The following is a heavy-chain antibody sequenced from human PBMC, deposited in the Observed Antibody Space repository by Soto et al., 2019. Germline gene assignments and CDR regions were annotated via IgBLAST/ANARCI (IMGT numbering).Heavy chain of an antibody. CDR3: ARDAVDSSGYYNYYYYGMDV. D-gene: IGHD3-22*01. CDR1: GYTFTSYG. J-gene: IGHJ6*02. CDR2: ISVYNGNT. Sequence: QVQLVQSGAEVKKPGASVKVSCKASGYTFTSYGISWVRQAPGQGLEWMGWISVYNGNTKYAQKLQGRVTMTTDTSTSTAYMELMSLRSDDTAVYYCARDAVDSSGYYNYYYYGMDVWGQGTTVTVSS. V-gene: IGHV1-18*01.